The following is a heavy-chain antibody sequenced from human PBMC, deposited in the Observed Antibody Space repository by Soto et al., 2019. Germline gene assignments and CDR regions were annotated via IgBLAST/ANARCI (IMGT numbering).Heavy chain of an antibody. J-gene: IGHJ4*02. V-gene: IGHV3-33*01. CDR1: GFTFSSYG. Sequence: QVQLVESGGGVVQPGRSLRLSCAASGFTFSSYGMHWVRQAPGKGLEWVAVIWYDGSNKYYADSVKGRFTISRDNSKNTLYLQMNSLRAEDTAVYYCARGEVVAEPTNFDYWGQGTLVTVSS. D-gene: IGHD3-22*01. CDR2: IWYDGSNK. CDR3: ARGEVVAEPTNFDY.